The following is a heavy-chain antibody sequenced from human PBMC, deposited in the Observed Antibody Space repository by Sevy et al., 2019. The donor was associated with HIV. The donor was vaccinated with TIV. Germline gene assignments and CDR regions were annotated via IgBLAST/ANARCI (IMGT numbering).Heavy chain of an antibody. D-gene: IGHD3-16*01. CDR1: GGSISSSSYY. J-gene: IGHJ4*02. Sequence: SETLSLTCTDSGGSISSSSYYWGWIRQPPGKGLEWIGSIYYSGSTYYNPSLKSRVTISVDTSKNQFSLKLSSVTAADTAVYYCASRGGIGYFDYWGQGTLVTVSS. V-gene: IGHV4-39*01. CDR3: ASRGGIGYFDY. CDR2: IYYSGST.